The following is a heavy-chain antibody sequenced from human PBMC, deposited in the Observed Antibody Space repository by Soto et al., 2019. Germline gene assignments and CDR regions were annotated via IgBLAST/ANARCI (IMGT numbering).Heavy chain of an antibody. CDR3: ARTKNLGYCSGGSCSVGGHWFDP. J-gene: IGHJ5*02. D-gene: IGHD2-15*01. Sequence: SVKVSCKASGGTFSSYAISWVRQAPGQGLEWMGGIIPIFGTANYAQKFQGRVTITADKSTSTAYMELSSLRSEDTAVYYCARTKNLGYCSGGSCSVGGHWFDPWGQGTPVTVSS. V-gene: IGHV1-69*06. CDR2: IIPIFGTA. CDR1: GGTFSSYA.